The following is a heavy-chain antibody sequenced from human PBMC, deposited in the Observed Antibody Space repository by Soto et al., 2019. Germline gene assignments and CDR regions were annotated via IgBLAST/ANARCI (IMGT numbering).Heavy chain of an antibody. D-gene: IGHD6-13*01. CDR1: GFTVSSNY. Sequence: GGSLRLSCAASGFTVSSNYMSWVRQAPGKGLEWVAVISYDGSNKYYADSVKGRFTTSRDNSKNTLYLQMNSLRAEDTAVYYCARAPGSSWFLFDYWGQGTLVTVSS. V-gene: IGHV3-30-3*01. CDR3: ARAPGSSWFLFDY. CDR2: ISYDGSNK. J-gene: IGHJ4*02.